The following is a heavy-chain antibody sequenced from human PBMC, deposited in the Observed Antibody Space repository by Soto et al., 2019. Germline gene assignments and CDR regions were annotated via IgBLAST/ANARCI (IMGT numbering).Heavy chain of an antibody. CDR3: AQLALWFGEFGRGY. CDR1: GIKFRDSA. Sequence: EVFLSESGGGVTQPGGSLRLSCAAPGIKFRDSAMSWVRQAPGKGLEWVSSISNNGDATYYAYSVKGRFHISRDNAEKTVFLEMHRLRGEETAVYFCAQLALWFGEFGRGYWGQGALVNVSS. J-gene: IGHJ4*02. V-gene: IGHV3-23*01. D-gene: IGHD3-10*01. CDR2: ISNNGDAT.